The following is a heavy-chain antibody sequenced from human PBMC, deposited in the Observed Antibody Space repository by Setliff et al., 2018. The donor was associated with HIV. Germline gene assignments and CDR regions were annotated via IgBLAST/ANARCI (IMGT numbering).Heavy chain of an antibody. CDR3: ARGKGVNPYALYSSGWYSDY. CDR1: GYHFTNYD. Sequence: EASVKVSCKASGYHFTNYDINWVRQATGQGLEWMGWMNPNSGNTGYAQNFQGRVTITRNTSISTAYMELSSLRSEDTAVYYCARGKGVNPYALYSSGWYSDYWGQGTLVTVSS. D-gene: IGHD6-19*01. CDR2: MNPNSGNT. V-gene: IGHV1-8*03. J-gene: IGHJ4*02.